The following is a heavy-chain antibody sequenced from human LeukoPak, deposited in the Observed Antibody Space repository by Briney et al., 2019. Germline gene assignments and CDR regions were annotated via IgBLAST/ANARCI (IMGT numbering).Heavy chain of an antibody. CDR3: ARGGRKQLVLSPPNY. V-gene: IGHV7-4-1*02. Sequence: GASVKVSCKASGYTFTSYAMNWVRQAPGQGLEWMGWINTNTGNPTYAQGFTGRFVFSLDTSVSTAYLQISSLKAEDTAVYYCARGGRKQLVLSPPNYWGQGTLVTVSS. CDR2: INTNTGNP. CDR1: GYTFTSYA. D-gene: IGHD6-13*01. J-gene: IGHJ4*02.